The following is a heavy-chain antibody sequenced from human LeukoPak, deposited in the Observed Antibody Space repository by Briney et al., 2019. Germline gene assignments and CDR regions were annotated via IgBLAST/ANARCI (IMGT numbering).Heavy chain of an antibody. J-gene: IGHJ4*02. V-gene: IGHV3-33*06. CDR1: GFTFSSYG. CDR2: IWYDGSNK. D-gene: IGHD3-16*01. CDR3: AKDLMTYMITFGPQGY. Sequence: GGSLRLSCAASGFTFSSYGMHWVRQAPGKGLEWVAVIWYDGSNKYYAGSVKGRFTISRDNSKNTLYLQLNSLRAEDTAVYYCAKDLMTYMITFGPQGYWGQGTLVTVSS.